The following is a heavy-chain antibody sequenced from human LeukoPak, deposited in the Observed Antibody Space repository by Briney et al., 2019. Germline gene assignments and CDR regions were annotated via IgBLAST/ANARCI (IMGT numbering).Heavy chain of an antibody. CDR2: IYTSGST. CDR3: AGTEPPTGNYNWFDP. D-gene: IGHD1-14*01. V-gene: IGHV4-4*07. Sequence: SETLSLTCTVSGGSISSYYWSWIRQPAGKGLEWIGRIYTSGSTNYNPSLKSRVTMSVDTSKNQFSLKLSSVTAADTAVYYRAGTEPPTGNYNWFDPWGQGTLVTVSS. CDR1: GGSISSYY. J-gene: IGHJ5*02.